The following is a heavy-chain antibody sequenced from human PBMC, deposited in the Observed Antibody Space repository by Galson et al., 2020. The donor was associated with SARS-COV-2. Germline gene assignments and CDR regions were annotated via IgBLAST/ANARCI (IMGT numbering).Heavy chain of an antibody. V-gene: IGHV3-23*01. CDR3: AKVYAVTMVVAAAFGY. CDR1: GFTFSSYG. CDR2: ISGDGGNT. Sequence: GGSLRLSCAASGFTFSSYGMNWVRQAPGKGLEWVAAISGDGGNTYYADSVKGRVTISRDNPKNTLYLQMNSLRAEDTALYYYAKVYAVTMVVAAAFGYWGQGTLLTVSS. J-gene: IGHJ4*02. D-gene: IGHD3-22*01.